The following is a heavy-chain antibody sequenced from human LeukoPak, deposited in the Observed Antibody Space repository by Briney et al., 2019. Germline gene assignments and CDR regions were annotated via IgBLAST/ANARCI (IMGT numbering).Heavy chain of an antibody. J-gene: IGHJ6*03. CDR3: ARAQRFTLSYYYYYMDV. Sequence: GGSLRLSCAASGFTFSAYWMHWVRQAPGKGLVWVSRINTDGSSPTYAASVKGRFTISRDNAKNSLYLQLNSLRAEDTAVYYCARAQRFTLSYYYYYMDVWGAGTTVTVSS. V-gene: IGHV3-74*01. D-gene: IGHD4-17*01. CDR1: GFTFSAYW. CDR2: INTDGSSP.